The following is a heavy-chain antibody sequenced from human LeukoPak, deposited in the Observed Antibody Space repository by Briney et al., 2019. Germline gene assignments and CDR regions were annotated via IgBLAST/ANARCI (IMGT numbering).Heavy chain of an antibody. D-gene: IGHD1-26*01. CDR1: GFTFSDYY. CDR3: ARVPLKISLVGATPNYFDY. V-gene: IGHV3-11*01. J-gene: IGHJ4*02. CDR2: ISSSGSTI. Sequence: GGSLRLSCAASGFTFSDYYMSWIRQAPGKGLEWVSYISSSGSTIYYADSVKGRFTISRDNAKNSLYLQMNSLRAEGTAVYYCARVPLKISLVGATPNYFDYWGQGTLVTVSS.